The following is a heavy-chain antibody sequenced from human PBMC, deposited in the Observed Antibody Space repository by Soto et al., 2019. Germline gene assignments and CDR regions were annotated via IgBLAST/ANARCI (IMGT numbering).Heavy chain of an antibody. CDR1: GFTFSSFA. D-gene: IGHD4-17*01. J-gene: IGHJ4*02. Sequence: QVQLVESGGGVVQPGTSLRLSCAASGFTFSSFAMHWVRQAPGQGLEWVAVISYDGSNKYYADSVKGRFTISRDNSKNALELQMNSLRAEDTAVYYCAKNDYEDYGAGCWGQGTLVTVSS. CDR3: AKNDYEDYGAGC. CDR2: ISYDGSNK. V-gene: IGHV3-30-3*02.